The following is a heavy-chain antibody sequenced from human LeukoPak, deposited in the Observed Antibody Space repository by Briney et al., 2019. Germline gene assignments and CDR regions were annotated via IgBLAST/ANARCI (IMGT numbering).Heavy chain of an antibody. CDR3: ARGGYDSSGYPPMDFDY. CDR2: ISYDGSNK. D-gene: IGHD3-22*01. J-gene: IGHJ4*02. CDR1: GFTFSSYA. Sequence: HSGGSLRLSCAASGFTFSSYAMHWVRQAPGKGLEWVAVISYDGSNKYYADSVKGRFTISRDNSKNTLYLQMNSLRAEDTAVYYCARGGYDSSGYPPMDFDYWGQGTLVTVSS. V-gene: IGHV3-30-3*01.